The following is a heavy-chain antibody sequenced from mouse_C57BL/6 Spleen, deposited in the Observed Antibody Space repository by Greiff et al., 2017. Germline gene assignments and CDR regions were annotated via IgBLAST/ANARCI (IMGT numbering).Heavy chain of an antibody. V-gene: IGHV7-3*01. CDR2: ISNKANGYTT. CDR1: GFTFTDYY. CDR3: ARSARLRREYYFGC. D-gene: IGHD2-12*01. J-gene: IGHJ2*01. Sequence: VLLVESGGGLVQPGGSLSLSCAASGFTFTDYYMSWVRQPPGQALEWMGFISNKANGYTTEYSSSVKGRFTISRADSQTILYLQMHARSAADSATYYCARSARLRREYYFGCWGHGPTLTVYS.